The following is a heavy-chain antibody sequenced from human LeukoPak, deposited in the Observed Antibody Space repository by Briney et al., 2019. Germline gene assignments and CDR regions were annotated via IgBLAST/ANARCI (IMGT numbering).Heavy chain of an antibody. CDR2: IYSGGST. Sequence: GGSLRLSCAASGFTVSSNYMSWVRQAAWKGLEWVSVIYSGGSTYYADSVKGRFTISRDNSKNTLYLQMNSLRAEDTAVYYCARAVDTAMVTAFDIWGQGTMVTVSS. V-gene: IGHV3-66*01. J-gene: IGHJ3*02. D-gene: IGHD5-18*01. CDR3: ARAVDTAMVTAFDI. CDR1: GFTVSSNY.